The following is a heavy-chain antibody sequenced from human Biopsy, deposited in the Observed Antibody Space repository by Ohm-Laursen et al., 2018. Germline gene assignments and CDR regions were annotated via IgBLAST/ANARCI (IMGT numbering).Heavy chain of an antibody. CDR3: ARGRRTSGWPYFDN. CDR1: GGSIYNFF. D-gene: IGHD6-19*01. CDR2: IYYSGST. V-gene: IGHV4-59*01. Sequence: SETLSLTCAVSGGSIYNFFWSWIRQPPGKGLEWIGYIYYSGSTNYNPSLKNRVTMSVDTSKNQFYLKLYSVTAADTAVYYCARGRRTSGWPYFDNWGQGALVIVSP. J-gene: IGHJ4*02.